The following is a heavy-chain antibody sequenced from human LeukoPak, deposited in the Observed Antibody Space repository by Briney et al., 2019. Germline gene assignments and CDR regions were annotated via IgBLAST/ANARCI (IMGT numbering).Heavy chain of an antibody. CDR3: ARVDRIGGANWFDP. Sequence: GASVKVSCKASGYTFTGYYMHWVRQAPGQGLEWMGWINLNSGGTNYAQKFQGRVTMTRDTSISTAYMELSRLRSDDTAVYYCARVDRIGGANWFDPWGQGTLVTVSS. CDR1: GYTFTGYY. V-gene: IGHV1-2*02. CDR2: INLNSGGT. D-gene: IGHD1-26*01. J-gene: IGHJ5*02.